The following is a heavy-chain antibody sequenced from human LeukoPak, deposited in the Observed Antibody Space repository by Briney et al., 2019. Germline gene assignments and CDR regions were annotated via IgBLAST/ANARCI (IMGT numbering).Heavy chain of an antibody. CDR2: IDPSDSYT. Sequence: ESLKISCKGSAYNFANYWISWVRQMPGKGLEWMGRIDPSDSYTDYSPSFQGHVTLSVDKSNNTAYLQWSGLKASDTATYYCARDQSGGSTFWYFDLWGRGTLVTVSS. CDR3: ARDQSGGSTFWYFDL. V-gene: IGHV5-10-1*01. CDR1: AYNFANYW. J-gene: IGHJ2*01. D-gene: IGHD4-23*01.